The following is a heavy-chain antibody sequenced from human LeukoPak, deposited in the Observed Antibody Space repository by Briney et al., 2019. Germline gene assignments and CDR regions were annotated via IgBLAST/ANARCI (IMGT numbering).Heavy chain of an antibody. V-gene: IGHV3-74*01. Sequence: GGSLRLSCAASGFTLRTYWMHWVRQAPGKGLVWVSRMNIDGSSTSYADSVMGRFTISRDNAKNTLYLQMNSLRAEDTAVYYCVRDHAYSTFDYWGQGTLVTVSS. CDR3: VRDHAYSTFDY. CDR1: GFTLRTYW. D-gene: IGHD1-26*01. CDR2: MNIDGSST. J-gene: IGHJ4*02.